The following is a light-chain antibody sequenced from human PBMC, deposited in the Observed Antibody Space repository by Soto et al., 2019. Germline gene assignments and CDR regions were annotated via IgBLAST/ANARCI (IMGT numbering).Light chain of an antibody. J-gene: IGKJ2*01. CDR1: QSVGKH. CDR2: GAS. Sequence: EIVLTHSPATLSVSPWERATLSXRASQSVGKHLHWYQQKPGQAPRLLIYGASTRATGIPARFSGSGSGTEFTLTINSLQSEDSAVYYCQQSHNWYTFGQGTKVDIK. CDR3: QQSHNWYT. V-gene: IGKV3-15*01.